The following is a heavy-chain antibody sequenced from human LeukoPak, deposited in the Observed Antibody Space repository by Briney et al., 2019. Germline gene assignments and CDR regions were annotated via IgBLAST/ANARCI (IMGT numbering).Heavy chain of an antibody. J-gene: IGHJ4*02. CDR2: IHSDGSST. Sequence: GGSLRLSCAASGFTFSSYWMHWVRQAPGKGLVWVSRIHSDGSSTGYADSVKGRFTISRDNAKNTLYLQMNSLRAEDTALYHCARGWGEAAAGTFVDYWGQGTLVTVSS. D-gene: IGHD6-13*01. CDR3: ARGWGEAAAGTFVDY. CDR1: GFTFSSYW. V-gene: IGHV3-74*01.